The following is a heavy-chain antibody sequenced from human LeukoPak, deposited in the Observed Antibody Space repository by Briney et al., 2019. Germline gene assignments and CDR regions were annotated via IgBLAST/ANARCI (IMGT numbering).Heavy chain of an antibody. CDR1: GYNFPGYW. V-gene: IGHV5-51*01. CDR2: IYPGDPDT. CDR3: VGQKWDSTSSSDY. J-gene: IGHJ4*02. Sequence: GESLQISCKGSGYNFPGYWIGWVRQMPGKGLEWMGIIYPGDPDTRYSPSFQGQVTISADKSISTAYLQWSSLKASDTAMYYCVGQKWDSTSSSDYWGQGTLVTVSA. D-gene: IGHD6-6*01.